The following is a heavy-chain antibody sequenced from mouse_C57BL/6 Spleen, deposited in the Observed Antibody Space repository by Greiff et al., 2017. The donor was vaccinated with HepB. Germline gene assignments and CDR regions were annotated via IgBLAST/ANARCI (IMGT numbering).Heavy chain of an antibody. Sequence: VQLQQSGAELVKPGASVKLSCTASGFNINDYYMHWVKQRTEQGLEWIGWIDPEDGETKYAPKFKGKATITADTSSNTAYLQLSSLASEDPAVYYCRGDSDDYGDGDWYFDYWGTGTTVTVSS. CDR3: RGDSDDYGDGDWYFDY. CDR2: IDPEDGET. J-gene: IGHJ1*03. D-gene: IGHD2-4*01. V-gene: IGHV14-2*01. CDR1: GFNINDYY.